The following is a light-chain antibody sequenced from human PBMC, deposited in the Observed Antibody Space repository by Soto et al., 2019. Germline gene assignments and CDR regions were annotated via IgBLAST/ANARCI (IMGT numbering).Light chain of an antibody. CDR3: QSYDASIAV. CDR2: ENN. V-gene: IGLV6-57*04. CDR1: RDSIASHY. J-gene: IGLJ3*02. Sequence: NFMLTQPHSVSESPGKTITISCTRSRDSIASHYVQWYQQRPGSAPTTVIYENNERPSGVPDRYSGSIDIATNSASLTISGLKTEDEADYYCQSYDASIAVFGGGTKLTVL.